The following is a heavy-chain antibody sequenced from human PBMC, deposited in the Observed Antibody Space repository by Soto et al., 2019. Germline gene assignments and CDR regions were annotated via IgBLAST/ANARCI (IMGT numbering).Heavy chain of an antibody. Sequence: PSGTLSLTCGVSGASVTNHIYYWGWFRQPPGKGLEWIGKSYSSGTSYYSTSLESRATISVDSSITTAYMELSRLSSDDTAVYYCAKSGSFFRPSLGYFDYWGQGTLVTVSS. D-gene: IGHD1-26*01. CDR3: AKSGSFFRPSLGYFDY. V-gene: IGHV4-39*01. CDR2: SYSSGTS. CDR1: GASVTNHIYY. J-gene: IGHJ4*02.